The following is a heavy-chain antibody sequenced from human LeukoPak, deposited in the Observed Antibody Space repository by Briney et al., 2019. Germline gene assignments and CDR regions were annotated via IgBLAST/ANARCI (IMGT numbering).Heavy chain of an antibody. Sequence: ASVKVSCKASGGTFSSYAISWVRQAPGQGLEWMGGIIPIFGTANYAQKFQGRVTITADESTSTAYMELSSLRSEDTAVYYCARDMRSSSWQAYYYYYYGMDVWGQGTTVTVSS. V-gene: IGHV1-69*13. CDR1: GGTFSSYA. CDR3: ARDMRSSSWQAYYYYYYGMDV. D-gene: IGHD6-13*01. J-gene: IGHJ6*02. CDR2: IIPIFGTA.